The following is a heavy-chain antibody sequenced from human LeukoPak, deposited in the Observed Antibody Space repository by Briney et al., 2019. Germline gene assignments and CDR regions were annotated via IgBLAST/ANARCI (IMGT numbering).Heavy chain of an antibody. CDR3: ASLPTVYSRGYLAL. CDR1: GGSINSTSYY. V-gene: IGHV4-39*07. J-gene: IGHJ4*02. CDR2: IYYGGST. D-gene: IGHD3-22*01. Sequence: SETPSLTCTVSGGSINSTSYYWGWIRQPPGKGLEWIGSIYYGGSTYYNPSLKSRVTILVDVDTSKNQFSLKLSSVTAADTAVYYCASLPTVYSRGYLALWGQGTLVTVSS.